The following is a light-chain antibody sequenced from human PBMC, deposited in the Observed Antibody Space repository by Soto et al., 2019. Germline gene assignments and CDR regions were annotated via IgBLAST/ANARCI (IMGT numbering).Light chain of an antibody. V-gene: IGKV1-6*01. J-gene: IGKJ1*01. CDR2: AAS. CDR1: QSISSW. CDR3: LQDYNYPRT. Sequence: IQMTQSPSTLSASVGDRVTITCRASQSISSWLAWYQQKPGEAPKLLIYAASSLQSGVPSRFSGSGSGTDFTLTISSLQPEDFATYYCLQDYNYPRTFGQGTKVDIK.